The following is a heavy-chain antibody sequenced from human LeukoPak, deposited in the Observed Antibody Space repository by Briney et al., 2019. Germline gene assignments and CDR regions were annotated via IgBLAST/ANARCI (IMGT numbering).Heavy chain of an antibody. Sequence: PSETLSLTCAVYGGSFSGYYWSWIRQPPGKGLEWIGSIYYSGSTYYNPSLKSRVTISVDTSKNQFSLKLSSVTAADTAVYYCATSGATTVTTWGGSWFDPWGQGTLVTVSS. CDR2: IYYSGST. J-gene: IGHJ5*02. CDR1: GGSFSGYY. V-gene: IGHV4-34*01. CDR3: ATSGATTVTTWGGSWFDP. D-gene: IGHD4-17*01.